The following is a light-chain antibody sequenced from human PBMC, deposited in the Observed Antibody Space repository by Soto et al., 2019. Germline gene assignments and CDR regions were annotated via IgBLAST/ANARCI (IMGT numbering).Light chain of an antibody. CDR3: QQSHSAPLT. CDR1: QSISSH. J-gene: IGKJ4*01. V-gene: IGKV1-39*01. Sequence: QMTQSPSSLFASVGDRVTITCRASQSISSHLNWYQQKVGQTPRLLIYAASTLQSEVPPRFIGIGSGTEFTLTISGLQREDFATYYCQQSHSAPLTFGGGTK. CDR2: AAS.